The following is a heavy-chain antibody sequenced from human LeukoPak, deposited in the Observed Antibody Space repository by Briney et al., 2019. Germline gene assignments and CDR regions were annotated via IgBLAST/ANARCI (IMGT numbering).Heavy chain of an antibody. CDR1: GYXFTSYY. V-gene: IGHV1-46*01. Sequence: GASVKVSCKASGYXFTSYYIHWVRQAPGQGLEWMGIINPSGGSTSYAQKFQGRVTMTRDTSTSTVYMELSSLRSEDTAVYYCARARYSYGTDYWGQGTLVTVSS. CDR3: ARARYSYGTDY. D-gene: IGHD5-18*01. J-gene: IGHJ4*02. CDR2: INPSGGST.